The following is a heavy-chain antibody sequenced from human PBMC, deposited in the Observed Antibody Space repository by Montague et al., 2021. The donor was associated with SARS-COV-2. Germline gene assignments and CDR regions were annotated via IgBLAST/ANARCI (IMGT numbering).Heavy chain of an antibody. D-gene: IGHD1-14*01. Sequence: RSLSCSASGFRFSSSAMNWVRQAPGKGLEWLSYIGSSGENIDYADSVKGRFTISRDNAKNSLYLQMKSLRVEDTALYYCAKGPDGVDYWGQGTLVTVSS. V-gene: IGHV3-48*03. CDR3: AKGPDGVDY. J-gene: IGHJ4*02. CDR1: GFRFSSSA. CDR2: IGSSGENI.